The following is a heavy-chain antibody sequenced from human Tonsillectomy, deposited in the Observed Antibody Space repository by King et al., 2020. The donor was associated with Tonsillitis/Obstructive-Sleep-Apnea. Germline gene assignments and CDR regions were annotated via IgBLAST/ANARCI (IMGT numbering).Heavy chain of an antibody. CDR2: MTDSYTI. CDR1: GFTFRNYE. Sequence: VQLVESGGGLAQPGGSLRLSCAASGFTFRNYEMNWVRQAPGKGLEWVSYMTDSYTIYYADSVKGRFTISRDNANNSLYLQMNSLRVEDTAVYYCARAEYSDTKGDYFHHWGRGTLVTVSS. D-gene: IGHD3-22*01. V-gene: IGHV3-48*03. CDR3: ARAEYSDTKGDYFHH. J-gene: IGHJ1*01.